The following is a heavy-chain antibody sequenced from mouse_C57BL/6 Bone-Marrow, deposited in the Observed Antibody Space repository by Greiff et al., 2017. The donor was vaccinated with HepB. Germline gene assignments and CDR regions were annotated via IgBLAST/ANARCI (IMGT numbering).Heavy chain of an antibody. CDR2: ISNGGGST. Sequence: DVKLQESGGGLVQPGGSLKLSCAASGFTFSDYYMYWVRQTPEKRLEWVAYISNGGGSTYYPDTVKGRFTISRDNAKNTLYLQMSRLKSEDTAMYYCARHFAYWGQGPLVTVSA. CDR1: GFTFSDYY. J-gene: IGHJ3*01. CDR3: ARHFAY. V-gene: IGHV5-12*01.